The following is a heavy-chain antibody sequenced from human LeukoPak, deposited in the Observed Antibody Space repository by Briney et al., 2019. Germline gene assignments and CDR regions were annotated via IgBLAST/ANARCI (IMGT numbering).Heavy chain of an antibody. Sequence: SVKVSCKASGYTFTGYYMHWVRQAPGQGLEWMGWINPNSGGTNYAQKFQGRVTMTRDTSISTAYMELSRLRSDDTAVYYCARLAARRQNFDYWGQGTLVTVSS. CDR1: GYTFTGYY. V-gene: IGHV1-2*02. CDR2: INPNSGGT. CDR3: ARLAARRQNFDY. D-gene: IGHD6-6*01. J-gene: IGHJ4*02.